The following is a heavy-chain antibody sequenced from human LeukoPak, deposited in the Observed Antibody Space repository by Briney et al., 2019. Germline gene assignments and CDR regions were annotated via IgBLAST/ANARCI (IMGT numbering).Heavy chain of an antibody. J-gene: IGHJ3*02. V-gene: IGHV3-48*03. CDR3: ARDGLDSAAFDI. D-gene: IGHD2-21*01. CDR2: ISSSGSTI. CDR1: GFTFSSYE. Sequence: GGSLRLSCAASGFTFSSYEVNWVRQAPGKGLEWVSYISSSGSTIYYADSVKGRFTISRDNAKNSLYLQMNSLRAEDTAVYYCARDGLDSAAFDIWGQGTMVTVSS.